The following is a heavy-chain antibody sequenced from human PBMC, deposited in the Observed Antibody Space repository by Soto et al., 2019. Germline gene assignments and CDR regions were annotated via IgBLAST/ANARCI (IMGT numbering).Heavy chain of an antibody. V-gene: IGHV4-30-2*01. CDR3: ARGRSCSGGSCYGLFSWFDP. Sequence: SETLSLTCAVSGGSISSGGYSWSWIRQPPGKGLEWIGYIYHSGSTYYNPSLKSRVTISVDRSKNQFPLKLSSVTAADTAVYYCARGRSCSGGSCYGLFSWFDPWGQGTQVTVSS. J-gene: IGHJ5*02. D-gene: IGHD2-15*01. CDR2: IYHSGST. CDR1: GGSISSGGYS.